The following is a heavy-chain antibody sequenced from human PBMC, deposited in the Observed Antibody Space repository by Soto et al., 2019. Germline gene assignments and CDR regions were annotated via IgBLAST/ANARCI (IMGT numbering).Heavy chain of an antibody. J-gene: IGHJ4*02. CDR3: ASHGPNQYSSGWRSY. CDR2: ISAYNGNT. D-gene: IGHD6-19*01. Sequence: QVQLVQSGAEVKKPGASVKVSCKASGYTFTSYGISWVRQAPGQGLEWMGWISAYNGNTNYAQKLQGRVTMTTDTSTSTAYMELRRLRSDDTAVYYCASHGPNQYSSGWRSYWGQGTLVTVSS. CDR1: GYTFTSYG. V-gene: IGHV1-18*01.